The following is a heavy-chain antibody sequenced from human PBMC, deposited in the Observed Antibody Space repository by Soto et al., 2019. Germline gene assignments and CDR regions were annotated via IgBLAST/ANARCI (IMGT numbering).Heavy chain of an antibody. CDR2: TYYRSKWYN. Sequence: SQTLSLTCAISGDSVSSNSAAWNWIRQPPSRGLEWLGRTYYRSKWYNDYAVSVKSRITINPDTSKNQFSLQLNSVTPEDTAVYYCARVVVAATDAFDIWGQGTMVTVSS. V-gene: IGHV6-1*01. D-gene: IGHD2-15*01. J-gene: IGHJ3*02. CDR3: ARVVVAATDAFDI. CDR1: GDSVSSNSAA.